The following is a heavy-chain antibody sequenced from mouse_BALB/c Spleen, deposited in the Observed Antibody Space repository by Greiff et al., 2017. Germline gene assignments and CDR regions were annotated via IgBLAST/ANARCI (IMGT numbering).Heavy chain of an antibody. V-gene: IGHV1-69*02. CDR2: IDPSDSET. CDR3: AREGTTDWYFDV. D-gene: IGHD1-1*01. Sequence: QVQLQQPGAELVKPGAPVKLSCKASGYTFTSYWMNWVKQRPGRGLEWIGRIDPSDSETHYNQKFKDKATLTVDKSSSTAYIQLSSLTSEDSAVYYCAREGTTDWYFDVWGAGTTVTVSS. J-gene: IGHJ1*01. CDR1: GYTFTSYW.